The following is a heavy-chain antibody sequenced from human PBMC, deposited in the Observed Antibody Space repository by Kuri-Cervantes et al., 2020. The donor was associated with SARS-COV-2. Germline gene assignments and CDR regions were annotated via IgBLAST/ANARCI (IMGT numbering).Heavy chain of an antibody. CDR1: GITFSSYA. CDR3: VKGSAASRPYYFDP. CDR2: ITDDGGST. Sequence: LSLTCAASGITFSSYAMSWVRQAPGKGLEWVSAITDDGGSTYHADSVKGRFTISRDNSKTTLFLQMNSLRAEDTAVYHCVKGSAASRPYYFDPWGQGTLVPSPQ. V-gene: IGHV3-23*01. J-gene: IGHJ4*02. D-gene: IGHD3-10*01.